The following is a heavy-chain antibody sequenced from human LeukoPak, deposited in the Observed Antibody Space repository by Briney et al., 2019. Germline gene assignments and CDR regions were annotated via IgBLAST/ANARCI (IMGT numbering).Heavy chain of an antibody. V-gene: IGHV1-2*06. J-gene: IGHJ6*02. CDR3: ARVSVVVPFYGMVV. Sequence: ASVKVSCKASGYTFTGYYMHWVRQAPGQGLEWMGRINPNSGGTNYAQKFQGRVTMTRDTSISTAYMELSRLRSDDTAVYYCARVSVVVPFYGMVVWGQGTTVTVSS. CDR1: GYTFTGYY. CDR2: INPNSGGT. D-gene: IGHD2-2*01.